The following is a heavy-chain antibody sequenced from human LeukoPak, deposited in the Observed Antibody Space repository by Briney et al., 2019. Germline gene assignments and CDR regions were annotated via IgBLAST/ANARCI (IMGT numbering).Heavy chain of an antibody. Sequence: GGSLRLSCTASGFTFSSYAMNWVRQAPGKGLEWVSSISRSSSYIYYADSVKGRFTISRDNAKNSLYLQMNSLRAEDTAVYYCASDYCSGDTCYSIDYWGQGTLVTVSS. V-gene: IGHV3-21*01. J-gene: IGHJ4*02. CDR2: ISRSSSYI. D-gene: IGHD2-15*01. CDR3: ASDYCSGDTCYSIDY. CDR1: GFTFSSYA.